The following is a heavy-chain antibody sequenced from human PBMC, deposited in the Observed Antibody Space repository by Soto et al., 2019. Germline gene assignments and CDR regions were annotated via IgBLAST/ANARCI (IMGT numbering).Heavy chain of an antibody. D-gene: IGHD2-2*01. Sequence: KPSETLSLTCTVSGGSISSSSYYWCWIRQPPGKGLEWIGSIYYSGSTYYNPSLKSRVTISVDTSKNQFSLKLSSVTAADTAVYYCASEPIRGLYCSSTSCFLDYWGQGTLVTVSS. CDR2: IYYSGST. V-gene: IGHV4-39*01. CDR3: ASEPIRGLYCSSTSCFLDY. CDR1: GGSISSSSYY. J-gene: IGHJ4*02.